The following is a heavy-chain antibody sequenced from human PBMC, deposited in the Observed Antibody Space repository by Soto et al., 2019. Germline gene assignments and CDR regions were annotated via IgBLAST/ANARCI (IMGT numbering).Heavy chain of an antibody. CDR3: ARLGSDYLNWFDS. J-gene: IGHJ5*01. CDR1: GFTFGSYA. Sequence: GRSLRLSCAASGFTFGSYAMSWVRQAPGKGLEWVSVISGNGGSTYYADAVKGRFTISRDNSKNTLHLQMNSLRAEDTAVYYCARLGSDYLNWFDSRGQGIQVTVSS. V-gene: IGHV3-23*01. D-gene: IGHD5-12*01. CDR2: ISGNGGST.